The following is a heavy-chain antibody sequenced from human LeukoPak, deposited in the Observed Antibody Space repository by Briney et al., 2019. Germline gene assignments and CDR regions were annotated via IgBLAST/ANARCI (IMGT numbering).Heavy chain of an antibody. CDR1: GFTFSDYY. Sequence: GGSLRLSCAASGFTFSDYYMSWIRKPPRKGLEWVSYISSSGTTIYYADSVRGRFTVSRDNAKNSLYLQMDSLSAEDTAVYYCASLRGVNRWGQGTLVTVSS. CDR2: ISSSGTTI. V-gene: IGHV3-11*01. J-gene: IGHJ4*02. CDR3: ASLRGVNR. D-gene: IGHD3-10*01.